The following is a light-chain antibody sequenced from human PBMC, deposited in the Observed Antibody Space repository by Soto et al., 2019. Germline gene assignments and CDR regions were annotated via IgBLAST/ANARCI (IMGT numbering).Light chain of an antibody. CDR2: AAS. V-gene: IGKV1-9*01. Sequence: DIQLTQSASFLSACVGDRVTITCRASQGISSYLAWYQQKPGKAPKLLIYAASTLQSGVPSRFSGSGSGTEFTLTISSLQPEDFATYYCQQLNSYPPWTFGQGTKVEIK. CDR3: QQLNSYPPWT. CDR1: QGISSY. J-gene: IGKJ1*01.